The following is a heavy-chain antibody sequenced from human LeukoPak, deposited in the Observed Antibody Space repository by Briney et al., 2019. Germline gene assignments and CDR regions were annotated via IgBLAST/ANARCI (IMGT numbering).Heavy chain of an antibody. CDR2: ISYDGSNK. V-gene: IGHV3-30*04. CDR1: GFTFTSYA. CDR3: AKGRLWLQSPEFDY. D-gene: IGHD5-24*01. Sequence: PGRSLRLSCAASGFTFTSYAMHWVRQAPGKGLEWVAVISYDGSNKYYADSVKGRFTISRDNSKNTLYLQMNSLRAEDTAVYYCAKGRLWLQSPEFDYWGQGTLVTVSS. J-gene: IGHJ4*02.